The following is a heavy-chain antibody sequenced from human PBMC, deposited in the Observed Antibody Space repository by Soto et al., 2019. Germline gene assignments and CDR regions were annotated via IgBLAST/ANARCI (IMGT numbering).Heavy chain of an antibody. D-gene: IGHD6-6*01. V-gene: IGHV3-11*01. Sequence: PGGSLRLSCAASGFTFSDYYMSWIRQAPGKGLEWVSYISSSGSTIYYADSVKGRFTISRDNAKNSLYLQMNSLRAEDTAVYYCARDRRPRSIAARLGWFDPWGQGTLVTVSS. CDR2: ISSSGSTI. CDR1: GFTFSDYY. CDR3: ARDRRPRSIAARLGWFDP. J-gene: IGHJ5*02.